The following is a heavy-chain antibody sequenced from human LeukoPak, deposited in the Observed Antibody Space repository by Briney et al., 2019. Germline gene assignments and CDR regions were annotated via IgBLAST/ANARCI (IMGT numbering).Heavy chain of an antibody. Sequence: GGSLRLSCAASGFTFSTYPMHWVRKAPGKGLEWVAVISYDDGTNKYYADSVKGRFTISRDNSKNTLYLQMNSLRAEDTAVYYCARLNLGYGYFLEATKHDYWGQGTLVTVSS. J-gene: IGHJ4*02. CDR3: ARLNLGYGYFLEATKHDY. D-gene: IGHD5-18*01. CDR2: ISYDDGTNK. V-gene: IGHV3-30-3*01. CDR1: GFTFSTYP.